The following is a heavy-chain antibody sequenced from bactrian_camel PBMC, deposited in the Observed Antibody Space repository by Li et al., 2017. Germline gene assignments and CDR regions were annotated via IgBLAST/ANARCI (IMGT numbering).Heavy chain of an antibody. CDR2: LDSDGSY. Sequence: VQLVESGGGLVQPGGSLRLSCAASGSTYSSYCMGWFRQVAGNERAGVAVLDSDGSYTYADSVKGRFTVSKDNAKNTLYLQMNSLKSEDSAMYYCAARVEIEERRTRYRVLAPPTSSEYNVWGQGTQVTVS. CDR1: GSTYSSYC. D-gene: IGHD1*01. CDR3: AARVEIEERRTRYRVLAPPTSSEYNV. J-gene: IGHJ4*01. V-gene: IGHV3S9*01.